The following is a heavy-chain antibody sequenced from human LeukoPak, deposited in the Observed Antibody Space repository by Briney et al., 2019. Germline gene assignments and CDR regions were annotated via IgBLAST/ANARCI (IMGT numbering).Heavy chain of an antibody. D-gene: IGHD3-9*01. J-gene: IGHJ3*02. CDR3: ARAGYDILTGYYKGAFDI. CDR2: IYHSGST. V-gene: IGHV4-30-2*01. CDR1: GGSISSGGFS. Sequence: SQTLSLTCAVSGGSISSGGFSWSWIRQPPGKGLEWIGYIYHSGSTYYNPSLKSRVTISVDRSKNQFSLKPSSVTAADTAVYYCARAGYDILTGYYKGAFDIWGQGTMVTVSS.